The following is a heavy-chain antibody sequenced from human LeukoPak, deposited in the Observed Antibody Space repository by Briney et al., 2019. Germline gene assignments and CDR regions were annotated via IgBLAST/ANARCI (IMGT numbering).Heavy chain of an antibody. CDR2: IYTSGST. V-gene: IGHV4-4*07. D-gene: IGHD3-10*01. Sequence: SETLSLTCTVSGGSISSYYWSWIRQPAGKGLEWIGRIYTSGSTNYNPSLKSRVTMSVDTSKNQFSLKLSSVTAADTAVYYCARDGMVRGASYNWFNPWGQGTLVTVSS. J-gene: IGHJ5*02. CDR1: GGSISSYY. CDR3: ARDGMVRGASYNWFNP.